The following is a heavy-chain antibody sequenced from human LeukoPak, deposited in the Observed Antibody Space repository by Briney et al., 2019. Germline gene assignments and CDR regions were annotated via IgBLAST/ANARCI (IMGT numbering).Heavy chain of an antibody. CDR3: AREILYDSTGYYL. D-gene: IGHD3-22*01. J-gene: IGHJ4*02. CDR1: GGSFSRYY. Sequence: SETLSLTCAVYGGSFSRYYWSWIRQPPGKGLEWIGEINHSGSTNYNPSLKSRVTISVDTSKNQFSLNLRSVTAADTAVYYCAREILYDSTGYYLWGQGTLVTVSS. V-gene: IGHV4-34*01. CDR2: INHSGST.